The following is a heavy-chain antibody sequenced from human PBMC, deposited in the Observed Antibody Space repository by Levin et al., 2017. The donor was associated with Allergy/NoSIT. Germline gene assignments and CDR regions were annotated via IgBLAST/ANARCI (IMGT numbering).Heavy chain of an antibody. Sequence: SGGSLRLSCAASGFTFSSYWMSWVRQAPGKGLEWVANINQDGSEKYFVDSVKGRFTISRDKAKNSLYLQMNSLRAEDTALYYCTRDGEAPRYYFDSWGQGILLTVSS. CDR1: GFTFSSYW. CDR2: INQDGSEK. D-gene: IGHD2-21*01. CDR3: TRDGEAPRYYFDS. V-gene: IGHV3-7*01. J-gene: IGHJ4*02.